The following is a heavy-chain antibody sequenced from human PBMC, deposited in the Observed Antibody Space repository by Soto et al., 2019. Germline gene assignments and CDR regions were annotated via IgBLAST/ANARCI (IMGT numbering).Heavy chain of an antibody. D-gene: IGHD6-13*01. CDR2: MNPNSGNT. CDR3: ARERSAAGTGWFDP. Sequence: QVQLVQSGAEVKKSGASVKVSCKASGYTFTSYDINWVRQATGQGLEWMGWMNPNSGNTGYAQKFQGGVTMTRNTSISTAYMELSSLRYEDTAVYYCARERSAAGTGWFDPWGQGTLVTVSS. V-gene: IGHV1-8*01. CDR1: GYTFTSYD. J-gene: IGHJ5*02.